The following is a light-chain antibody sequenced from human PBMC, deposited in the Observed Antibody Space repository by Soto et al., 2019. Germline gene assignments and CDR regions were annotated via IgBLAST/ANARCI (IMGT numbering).Light chain of an antibody. CDR2: DAS. V-gene: IGKV3-11*01. CDR3: QQRTNWPLT. Sequence: EVVLTQSPATLSLSPGERATLSCRASQSVSTYLAWYQQKPGQAPRLLMYDASNRAAGIPARFSGRGSGTDFTLTISSLEPEDFAVYHCQQRTNWPLTCGGGTKVEI. CDR1: QSVSTY. J-gene: IGKJ4*01.